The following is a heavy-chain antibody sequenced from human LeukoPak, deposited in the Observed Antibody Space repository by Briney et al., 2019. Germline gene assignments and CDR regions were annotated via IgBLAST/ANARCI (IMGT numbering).Heavy chain of an antibody. Sequence: PGGSLRLSCAASGLTFSSYWMSWVRQAPGKGLEWVANIKQDGSEKYYVDSVKGRFTISRDNSKNTLYLQMNSLRAEDTAVYYCARDLRIQLWLDYWGQGTLVTVSS. V-gene: IGHV3-7*01. CDR1: GLTFSSYW. CDR2: IKQDGSEK. D-gene: IGHD5-18*01. J-gene: IGHJ4*02. CDR3: ARDLRIQLWLDY.